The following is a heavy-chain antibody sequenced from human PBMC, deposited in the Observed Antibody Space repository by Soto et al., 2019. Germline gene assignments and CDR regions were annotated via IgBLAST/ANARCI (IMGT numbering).Heavy chain of an antibody. CDR2: IIPIFGTA. CDR1: GGTFSSYA. D-gene: IGHD2-15*01. CDR3: AREARYWSGGSRHLLPGIGH. Sequence: QVQLVQSGAEVKKPGSSVKVSCKASGGTFSSYAISWVRQAPGQGLEWMGGIIPIFGTANYAQKFQGRVTITADEAPSSGYRVQGRLRSDGKAVYFRAREARYWSGGSRHLLPGIGHWGQGTLVTVSS. J-gene: IGHJ1*01. V-gene: IGHV1-69*12.